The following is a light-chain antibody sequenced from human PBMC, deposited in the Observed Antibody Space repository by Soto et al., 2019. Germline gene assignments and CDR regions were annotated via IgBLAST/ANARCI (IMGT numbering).Light chain of an antibody. V-gene: IGLV2-8*01. Sequence: SALTQPPSASGSPGQSVTISCTGTSTDIGGYNFVSWYQQQPGKAPRLLIYEVYKRPSGVPDRFSGSKSGSTASLTVSGLQGDDEAYYYCTSFARSEDPCVVFGGGTKLTVL. CDR3: TSFARSEDPCVV. CDR2: EVY. J-gene: IGLJ2*01. CDR1: STDIGGYNF.